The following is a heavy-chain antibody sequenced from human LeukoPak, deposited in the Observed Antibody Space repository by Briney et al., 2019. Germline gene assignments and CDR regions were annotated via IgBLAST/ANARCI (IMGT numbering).Heavy chain of an antibody. D-gene: IGHD2/OR15-2a*01. J-gene: IGHJ5*02. CDR2: IYHSGST. Sequence: SETLSLTCTVSGGSIRRSSYHWGWIRQPPGKGLEWIGSIYHSGSTYYNPSLGSRVTMSVDTSKNYFSLRLSSVTAADTAVYYCARDFYASGFYFWFDPWGQGILVTVSS. CDR1: GGSIRRSSYH. CDR3: ARDFYASGFYFWFDP. V-gene: IGHV4-39*07.